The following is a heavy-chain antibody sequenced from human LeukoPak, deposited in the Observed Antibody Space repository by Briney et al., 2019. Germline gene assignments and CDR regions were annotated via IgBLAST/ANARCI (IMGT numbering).Heavy chain of an antibody. V-gene: IGHV1-46*01. Sequence: RASVKVSCKASGYTFTSYYMHWVRQAPGQGLEWMGIINPSGGSTSYAQKFQGRVTMTRDTSTSTVHMELSSLRSEDTAVYYCARGEREGSYGDNAEYFQHWGQGTLVTVSS. D-gene: IGHD4-17*01. J-gene: IGHJ1*01. CDR1: GYTFTSYY. CDR2: INPSGGST. CDR3: ARGEREGSYGDNAEYFQH.